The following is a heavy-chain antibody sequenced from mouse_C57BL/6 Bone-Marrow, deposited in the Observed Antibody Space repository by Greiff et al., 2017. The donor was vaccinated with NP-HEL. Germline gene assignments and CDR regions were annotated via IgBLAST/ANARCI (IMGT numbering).Heavy chain of an antibody. V-gene: IGHV14-4*01. J-gene: IGHJ4*01. Sequence: VQLKESGAELVRPGASVKLSCTASGFNIKDAYMHWVKQRPDQGLEWIGWIDPENGDTEYASKFQGKATITADTSSNTAYLQLSSLTSEDSAVYYCTTGYDWGARDYWGQGTSVTVTA. CDR2: IDPENGDT. D-gene: IGHD2-4*01. CDR1: GFNIKDAY. CDR3: TTGYDWGARDY.